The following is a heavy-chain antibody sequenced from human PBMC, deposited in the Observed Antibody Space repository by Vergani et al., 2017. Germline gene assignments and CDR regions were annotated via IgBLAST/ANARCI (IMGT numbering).Heavy chain of an antibody. CDR3: ARVSVKVPAAILGGGRTLDY. V-gene: IGHV3-21*01. Sequence: EVQLVESGGGLVKPGGSLRLSCAASGFTFSSYSMNWVRQAPGKGLEWVSSISSSSSYIYYADSVKGRFTIARDNAKNSLYLQMNSLRAEDTAVYYCARVSVKVPAAILGGGRTLDYWGQGTLVTVSS. CDR2: ISSSSSYI. D-gene: IGHD2-2*02. J-gene: IGHJ4*02. CDR1: GFTFSSYS.